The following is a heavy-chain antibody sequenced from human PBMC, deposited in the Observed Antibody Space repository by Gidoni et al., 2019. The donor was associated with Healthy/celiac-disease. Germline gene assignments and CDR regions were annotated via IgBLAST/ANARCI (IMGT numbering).Heavy chain of an antibody. V-gene: IGHV3-66*01. CDR2: IYSGGST. CDR3: ARDYGSGSYPPRGYYYYGMDV. D-gene: IGHD3-10*01. J-gene: IGHJ6*02. CDR1: GFTVSSTY. Sequence: EVQLVESGGGLVQPGGSLRLSCAASGFTVSSTYMSWVRQAPGKGLEWVSVIYSGGSTYYADSVKGRFTISRDNSKNTLYLQMNSLRAEDTAVYYCARDYGSGSYPPRGYYYYGMDVWGQGTTVTVSS.